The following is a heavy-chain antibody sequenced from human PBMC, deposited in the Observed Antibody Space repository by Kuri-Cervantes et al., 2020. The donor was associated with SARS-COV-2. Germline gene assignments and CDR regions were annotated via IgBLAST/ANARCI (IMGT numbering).Heavy chain of an antibody. CDR3: AKAPRPHWDGGNSGDY. Sequence: GESLKSSGAASGFTFSNAWMSWVRQAPGKGLEWVGRIKSKTDGGTTDYAAPVKGRFTISRDDSKNTLYLQMNSLKTEDTAVYYCAKAPRPHWDGGNSGDYWGQGTLVTVSS. V-gene: IGHV3-15*01. D-gene: IGHD4-23*01. CDR2: IKSKTDGGTT. CDR1: GFTFSNAW. J-gene: IGHJ4*02.